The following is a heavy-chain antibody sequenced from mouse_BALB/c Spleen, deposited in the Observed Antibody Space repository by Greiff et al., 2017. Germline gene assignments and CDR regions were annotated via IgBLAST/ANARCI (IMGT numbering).Heavy chain of an antibody. CDR2: IFPGTGTT. Sequence: VQLQQSGAELVKPGASVKLSCKTSGYTFTSYWIQWVKQRPGQGLGWIGEIFPGTGTTYYNEKFKGKATLTIDTSSSTAYMQLSSLTSEDSAVYFCARRDSDYYGSSYYFDYWGQGTTLTVSS. CDR3: ARRDSDYYGSSYYFDY. CDR1: GYTFTSYW. D-gene: IGHD1-1*01. J-gene: IGHJ2*01. V-gene: IGHV1S132*01.